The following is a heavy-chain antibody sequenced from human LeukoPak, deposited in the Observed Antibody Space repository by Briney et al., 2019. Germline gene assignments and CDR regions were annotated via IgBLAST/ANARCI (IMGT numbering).Heavy chain of an antibody. CDR1: GFTFSSYW. CDR2: IKQDGSEK. J-gene: IGHJ4*02. CDR3: ARAGGYASSWAY. V-gene: IGHV3-7*01. D-gene: IGHD5-12*01. Sequence: GGSLRLSCAASGFTFSSYWMSWVRQAPGKGLEWVANIKQDGSEKNYVDSVKGRFAISRDNAKNSLDLQMNSLRAEDTAVYYCARAGGYASSWAYWGQGTLVTVSS.